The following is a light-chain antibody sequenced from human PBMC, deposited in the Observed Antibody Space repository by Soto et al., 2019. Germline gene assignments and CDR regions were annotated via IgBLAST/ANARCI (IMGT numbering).Light chain of an antibody. Sequence: NFMLTQPHSVSGSPGQTVTMSCTRSSGSIANNFVQWYQQRPGSSPTTVIYKDNHRPSGVPDRFSGSIDSYSNSASLSSSGLKAEDAADYYCQSYDNHSHYVFGGGTKVTVL. CDR2: KDN. CDR1: SGSIANNF. V-gene: IGLV6-57*01. J-gene: IGLJ3*02. CDR3: QSYDNHSHYV.